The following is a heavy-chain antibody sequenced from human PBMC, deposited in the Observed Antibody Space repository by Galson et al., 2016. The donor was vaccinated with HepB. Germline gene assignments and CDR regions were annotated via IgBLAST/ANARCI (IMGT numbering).Heavy chain of an antibody. CDR2: IWFDGKKT. Sequence: SLRLSCAASGFSFRSFVMHWVRQAPGKGLEWVAMIWFDGKKTYYADSVKGRFTISRDNSNNTLYLQMNSLRVEDTSVYYCAKIQYSGSYFAWYFDLWGRGTPITVSS. D-gene: IGHD1-26*01. V-gene: IGHV3-30*02. J-gene: IGHJ2*01. CDR3: AKIQYSGSYFAWYFDL. CDR1: GFSFRSFV.